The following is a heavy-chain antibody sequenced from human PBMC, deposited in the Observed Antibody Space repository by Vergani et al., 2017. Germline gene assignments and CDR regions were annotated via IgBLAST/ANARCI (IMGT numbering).Heavy chain of an antibody. CDR1: GFTFDDYA. Sequence: EVQLVESGGGLVQPGRSLRLSCAASGFTFDDYAMHWVRQAPGKGLEWVSGISWNSGSIGYADSVKGRFTISRDNAKNSLYLQMNSLRAEDTALSYCAKDTGAATGYFDYWGQGTLVTVSS. D-gene: IGHD2-15*01. V-gene: IGHV3-9*01. CDR3: AKDTGAATGYFDY. CDR2: ISWNSGSI. J-gene: IGHJ4*02.